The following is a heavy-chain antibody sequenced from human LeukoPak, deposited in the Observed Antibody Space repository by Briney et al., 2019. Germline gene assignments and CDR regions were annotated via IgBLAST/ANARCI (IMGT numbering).Heavy chain of an antibody. J-gene: IGHJ4*02. CDR1: GGSFSGYY. CDR3: ARHLDSRGRYFDY. CDR2: MLYSGNT. V-gene: IGHV4-34*12. Sequence: PSETLSLTCAVYGGSFSGYYWSWIRQPPGKGLEWIASMLYSGNTYYNPSLKSRVTISVDTSKNQFFLRLSSVTAADTTVYYCARHLDSRGRYFDYWGQGTLATVSS. D-gene: IGHD3-22*01.